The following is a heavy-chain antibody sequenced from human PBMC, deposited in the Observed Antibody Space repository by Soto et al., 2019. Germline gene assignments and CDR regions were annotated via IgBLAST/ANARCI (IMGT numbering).Heavy chain of an antibody. CDR2: INSDGSTT. CDR1: GFTFSNYW. D-gene: IGHD2-2*02. Sequence: GGSLRLSCAASGFTFSNYWMHWVRQAPGKGLVWVSRINSDGSTTNYADSVKGRFTIPRDNAKNTLYLQMNSLRADDTAVYYCARDHCSTATGYTVWFDPWGLGTLVTVSS. V-gene: IGHV3-74*01. J-gene: IGHJ5*02. CDR3: ARDHCSTATGYTVWFDP.